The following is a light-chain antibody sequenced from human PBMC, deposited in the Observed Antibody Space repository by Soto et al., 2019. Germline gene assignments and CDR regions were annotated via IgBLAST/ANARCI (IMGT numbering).Light chain of an antibody. Sequence: QSVLTQPPSISGAPGQRVTISCTGSSSNIGAGSDVHWYHQLPGTAPKLLIYGNTNRPSGVPDRFSGSKSGTSASLAIAGLQTEDEGDYYCQTYDSSLSGSVFGGGTKVTVL. CDR2: GNT. V-gene: IGLV1-40*01. J-gene: IGLJ3*02. CDR1: SSNIGAGSD. CDR3: QTYDSSLSGSV.